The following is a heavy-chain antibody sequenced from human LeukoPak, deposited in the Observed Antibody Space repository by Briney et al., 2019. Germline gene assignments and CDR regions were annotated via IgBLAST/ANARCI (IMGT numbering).Heavy chain of an antibody. CDR1: GFTFSTYW. CDR3: ARDTGCAGGNCFSFYDS. V-gene: IGHV3-7*01. D-gene: IGHD2-15*01. Sequence: PGGSLRLSCAASGFTFSTYWMTWVRQAPGKGLEWVANIKEGGSQKYYVDSVKGRFTISRDNAKNSLYLQMDSLRAEDTAVYYCARDTGCAGGNCFSFYDSWGQGTLVTVSS. CDR2: IKEGGSQK. J-gene: IGHJ4*02.